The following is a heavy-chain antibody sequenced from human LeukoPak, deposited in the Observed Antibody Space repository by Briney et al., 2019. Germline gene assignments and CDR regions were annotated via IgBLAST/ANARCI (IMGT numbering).Heavy chain of an antibody. CDR1: GYTFTGYY. V-gene: IGHV1-2*04. CDR3: ARVIGLQQSPWSLFDP. J-gene: IGHJ5*02. Sequence: GGSVTVSCKASGYTFTGYYMHWVRQAPGQGREGMGWINPNSGGTNYAQKFQGWVTMTRDPPISTAYMELSRLRSHDTAVYYCARVIGLQQSPWSLFDPWGQGTLVTVSS. CDR2: INPNSGGT. D-gene: IGHD6-13*01.